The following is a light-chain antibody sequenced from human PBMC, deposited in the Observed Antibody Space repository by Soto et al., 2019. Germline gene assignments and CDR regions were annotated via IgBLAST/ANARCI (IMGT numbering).Light chain of an antibody. V-gene: IGKV2-28*01. CDR1: AVFLHSNGYNY. CDR2: LGS. J-gene: IGKJ5*01. Sequence: EIALTQSPLALPATPGEPSSSACRSFAVFLHSNGYNYLDWYLQKPGQSPQLLIYLGSSRSSGVPDRFSGSGYGTDFTLTISSLQPEDLATDDRQKSFNIPVTFGQGTRLEIK. CDR3: QKSFNIPVT.